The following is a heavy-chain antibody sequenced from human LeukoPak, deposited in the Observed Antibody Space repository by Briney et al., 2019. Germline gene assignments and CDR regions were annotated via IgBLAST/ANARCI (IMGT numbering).Heavy chain of an antibody. D-gene: IGHD1-1*01. CDR2: FDPKDDET. Sequence: ASVKVSCKLSLYTLNEISMYTVRQAPAKGLEWMGSFDPKDDETIYAQKFQGRVTMTEDTYTDTAYMELSSLRSEDTAVYYCATRYGGSNWAYWGQGTLVTVSS. CDR1: LYTLNEIS. CDR3: ATRYGGSNWAY. J-gene: IGHJ4*02. V-gene: IGHV1-24*01.